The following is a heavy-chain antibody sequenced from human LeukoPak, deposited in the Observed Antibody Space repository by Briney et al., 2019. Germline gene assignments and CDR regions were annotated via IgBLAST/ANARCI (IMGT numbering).Heavy chain of an antibody. D-gene: IGHD3-10*01. CDR2: IYYSGST. CDR1: GGSISSGGYY. V-gene: IGHV4-31*03. CDR3: ARGGGTMLRGVIMYYYYMDV. Sequence: SETLSLTCTVSGGSISSGGYYWSWIRQHPGKGLEWIGYIYYSGSTYYNPSLKSRVTISVDTSKNQFSLKLSSVTAADTAVYYCARGGGTMLRGVIMYYYYMDVWGKGTTVTVSS. J-gene: IGHJ6*03.